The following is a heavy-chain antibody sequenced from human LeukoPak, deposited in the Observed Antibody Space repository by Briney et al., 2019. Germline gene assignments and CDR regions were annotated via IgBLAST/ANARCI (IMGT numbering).Heavy chain of an antibody. CDR3: AKSGLNRFDY. CDR2: FSGSGGNT. Sequence: ETLSLTCIVSGYSISSVYYWGWIRQPPGKGLEWVSSFSGSGGNTYYADSVKGRFTISRDNSKNTLYLQMNSLRAEDTAVYYCAKSGLNRFDYWGQGTLVTVSS. D-gene: IGHD2-15*01. V-gene: IGHV3-23*01. CDR1: GYSISSVYY. J-gene: IGHJ4*02.